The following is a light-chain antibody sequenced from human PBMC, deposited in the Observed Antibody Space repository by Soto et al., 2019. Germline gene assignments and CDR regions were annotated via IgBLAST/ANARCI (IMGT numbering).Light chain of an antibody. CDR1: QSVSSNY. CDR3: QQYGSSPWT. CDR2: GAS. V-gene: IGKV3-20*01. Sequence: EIVLTQSPGTLSLSPGERATLSCRASQSVSSNYLAWYQHKPGQAPRLLIYGASSRATGVPDRFSGSGSGTDFILSISRLEPEDFAVYYCQQYGSSPWTFGQGTKVDIK. J-gene: IGKJ1*01.